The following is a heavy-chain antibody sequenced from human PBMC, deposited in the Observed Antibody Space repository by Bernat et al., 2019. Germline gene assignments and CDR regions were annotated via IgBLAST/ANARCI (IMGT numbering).Heavy chain of an antibody. CDR2: IWYDGSNK. J-gene: IGHJ3*02. V-gene: IGHV3-33*01. Sequence: QVRLVESGGGVVQPGKSLRLSCPASGFTFSSYAMHWVRQAPGKGLEWVAGIWYDGSNKYYADSVKGRFTISRDNSKKTLYLQMNTLRAEDTAVYYCARDGWGSGDAFDIWGQGTMVTVSS. CDR3: ARDGWGSGDAFDI. D-gene: IGHD1-26*01. CDR1: GFTFSSYA.